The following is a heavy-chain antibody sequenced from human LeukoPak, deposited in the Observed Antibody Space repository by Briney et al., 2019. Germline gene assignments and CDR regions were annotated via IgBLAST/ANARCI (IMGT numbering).Heavy chain of an antibody. J-gene: IGHJ6*02. CDR1: GGSISSDNW. D-gene: IGHD3-10*01. CDR3: ARRILYYYGSGYYGLDV. Sequence: SETLSLTCAVSGGSISSDNWWIWVRQTPEKGLEWIGEIYHRGSTNYNPSLKSRVTISVDKSKNQFSPNLSSVTAADTAVYYCARRILYYYGSGYYGLDVWGQGTTVTVSS. V-gene: IGHV4-4*02. CDR2: IYHRGST.